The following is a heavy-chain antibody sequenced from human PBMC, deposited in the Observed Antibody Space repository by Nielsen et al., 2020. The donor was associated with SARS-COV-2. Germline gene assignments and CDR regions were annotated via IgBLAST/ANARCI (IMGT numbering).Heavy chain of an antibody. CDR3: ARARGGYDFDY. V-gene: IGHV3-7*05. CDR1: GFTFRNAW. Sequence: GESLKISCVASGFTFRNAWMTWVRQAPGKGLEWVANINQDGSEKDYVDSVKGRFTISRDNAKNSLYLQMNSLRVEDTAVYYCARARGGYDFDYWGQGTLVTVSS. CDR2: INQDGSEK. D-gene: IGHD3-16*01. J-gene: IGHJ4*02.